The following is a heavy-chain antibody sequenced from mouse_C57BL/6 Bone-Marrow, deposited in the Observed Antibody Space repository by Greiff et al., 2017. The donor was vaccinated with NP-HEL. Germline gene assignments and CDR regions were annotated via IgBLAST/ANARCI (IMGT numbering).Heavy chain of an antibody. CDR2: INPSSGYT. J-gene: IGHJ2*01. CDR3: ARGYYSGSSDCY. V-gene: IGHV1-7*01. D-gene: IGHD1-1*01. Sequence: QVHVKQSGAELAKPGASVKLSCKASGYTFTSYWMHWVKQRPGQGLEWIGYINPSSGYTKYNQKFKDKATLTADKSSSTAYMQLSSLTYEDSAVYYCARGYYSGSSDCYWGQGTTLTGSS. CDR1: GYTFTSYW.